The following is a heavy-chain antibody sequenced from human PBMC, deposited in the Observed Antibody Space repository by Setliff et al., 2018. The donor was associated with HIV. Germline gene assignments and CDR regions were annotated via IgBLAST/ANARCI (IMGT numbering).Heavy chain of an antibody. CDR3: VLGGLSSGWGVS. Sequence: ETLSLTCVAYGGSLSSYYWNWIRQAPGKALEWVSSITDDGLSTFYAGSVRGRFTVSRDNSRNTLSLQMNGLRGEDTAFYYCVLGGLSSGWGVSWGQGTLVTVSS. J-gene: IGHJ5*02. V-gene: IGHV3-23*01. CDR2: ITDDGLST. D-gene: IGHD6-19*01. CDR1: GGSLSSYY.